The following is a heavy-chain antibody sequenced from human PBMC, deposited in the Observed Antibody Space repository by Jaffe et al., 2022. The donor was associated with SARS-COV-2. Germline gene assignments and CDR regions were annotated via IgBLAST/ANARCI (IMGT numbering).Heavy chain of an antibody. V-gene: IGHV4-39*01. D-gene: IGHD2-2*01. CDR2: IYYSGST. Sequence: QLQLQESGPGLVKPSETLSLTCTVSGGSISSSSYYWGWIRQPPGKGLEWIGSIYYSGSTYYNPSLKSRVTISVDTSKNQFSLKLSSVTAADTAVYYCARHHRFNTIVVVPAAINPLDYWGQGTLVTVSS. CDR1: GGSISSSSYY. CDR3: ARHHRFNTIVVVPAAINPLDY. J-gene: IGHJ4*02.